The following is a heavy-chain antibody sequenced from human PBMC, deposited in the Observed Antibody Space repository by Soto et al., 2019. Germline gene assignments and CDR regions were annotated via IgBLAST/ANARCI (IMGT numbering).Heavy chain of an antibody. V-gene: IGHV1-18*04. J-gene: IGHJ4*01. CDR1: GYTFTNYG. CDR3: ARQHNDVWSAYPDFDY. CDR2: ISAYSGKT. Sequence: ASGKVSCKASGYTFTNYGISWVRQAPGQGLEWLGWISAYSGKTNYAQKFQGRVTMTTDTSTNTAYMELRSLRSDDTAVFYCARQHNDVWSAYPDFDYWGHGTLVSVSS. D-gene: IGHD3-3*01.